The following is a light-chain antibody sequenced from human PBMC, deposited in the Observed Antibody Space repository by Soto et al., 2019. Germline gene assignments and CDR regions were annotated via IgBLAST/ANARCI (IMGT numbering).Light chain of an antibody. CDR1: SSNIGAGYD. Sequence: QPVLTRPPSVSGAPAQRVTISCTGSSSNIGAGYDVHWYQQLPGTAPKLLSYGNSNRPSGVPDRFSGSKSGTSASLAITGLQAEDEADYYCQYYDSSLSGYVVFGGGTKLTVL. CDR3: QYYDSSLSGYVV. V-gene: IGLV1-40*01. CDR2: GNS. J-gene: IGLJ2*01.